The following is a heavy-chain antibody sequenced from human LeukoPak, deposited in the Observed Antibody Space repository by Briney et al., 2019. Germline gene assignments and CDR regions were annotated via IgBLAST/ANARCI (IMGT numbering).Heavy chain of an antibody. CDR3: AIGHGAASSGYYFYRPTGLEAYYFDY. D-gene: IGHD3-22*01. Sequence: PSETLSLTCAVSGVSISSSNWWSWVRQPPGKRLEWIVEIYHSGSTNYNPSLKSRVTISVDTSKNQFSLKLSSVTAADTSVYYCAIGHGAASSGYYFYRPTGLEAYYFDYWGQGTLVTVSS. V-gene: IGHV4-4*02. J-gene: IGHJ4*02. CDR2: IYHSGST. CDR1: GVSISSSNW.